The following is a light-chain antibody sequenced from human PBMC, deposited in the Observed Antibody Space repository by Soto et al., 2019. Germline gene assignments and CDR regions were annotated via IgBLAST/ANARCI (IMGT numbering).Light chain of an antibody. J-gene: IGLJ2*01. V-gene: IGLV1-40*01. Sequence: QSVLAQPPSVSGAPGQRVTISCTGSSSNIGADYDVYWYQQFPGAAPKLLIYGNTNRPSGVPDRFSASKYRISASLAITGRQAEDEADYYCQSSFSGLSGVVFGGGTKVTVL. CDR3: QSSFSGLSGVV. CDR1: SSNIGADYD. CDR2: GNT.